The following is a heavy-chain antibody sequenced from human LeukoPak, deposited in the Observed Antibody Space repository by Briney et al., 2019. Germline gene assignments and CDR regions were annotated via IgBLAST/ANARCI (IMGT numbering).Heavy chain of an antibody. D-gene: IGHD1-26*01. CDR2: IYYSGST. Sequence: SETLSLTCTVSGGSISSYYWSWIRQPPGKGLEWIGYIYYSGSTNYNPSLKSRVTISVDTSKNQFSLKLSYVTPADTAVYYCAREGGSYYLDAFDIWGQGTMVIVSS. V-gene: IGHV4-59*01. CDR1: GGSISSYY. CDR3: AREGGSYYLDAFDI. J-gene: IGHJ3*02.